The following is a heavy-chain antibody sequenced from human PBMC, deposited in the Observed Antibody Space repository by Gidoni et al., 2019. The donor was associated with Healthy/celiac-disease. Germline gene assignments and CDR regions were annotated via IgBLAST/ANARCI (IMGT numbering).Heavy chain of an antibody. D-gene: IGHD4-17*01. V-gene: IGHV5-51*01. CDR2: IYPGDSDT. Sequence: EVQLVQSGAVVKKPGESLKISCKGSGYSFPSYWIGWVRRVHGKGLEWMGIIYPGDSDTRYSPSFQGQVTISADKSISTAYLQWSLPHCPAGISGLHFLSSDTAMYYCARLLDYGDYEGYFDLWGRGTLVTVSS. CDR1: GYSFPSYW. CDR3: FLSSDTAMYYCARLLDYGDYEGYFDL. J-gene: IGHJ2*01.